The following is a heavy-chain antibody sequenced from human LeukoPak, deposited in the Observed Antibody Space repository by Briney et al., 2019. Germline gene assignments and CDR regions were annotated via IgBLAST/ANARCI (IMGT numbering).Heavy chain of an antibody. CDR3: TAAGGGDYYYYGMDV. D-gene: IGHD6-13*01. V-gene: IGHV1-2*02. CDR1: GYTFTGYY. J-gene: IGHJ6*02. Sequence: ASVKVSCKASGYTFTGYYMHWVRQAPGQGLEWMGWINPNSGGTNYAQKFQGRVTMTRDTSISTAYMELSRLRSDDTAVHYCTAAGGGDYYYYGMDVWGQGTTVTVSS. CDR2: INPNSGGT.